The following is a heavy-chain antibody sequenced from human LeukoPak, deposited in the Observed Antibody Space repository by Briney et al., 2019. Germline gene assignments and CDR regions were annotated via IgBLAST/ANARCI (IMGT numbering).Heavy chain of an antibody. CDR1: GYTFTSCG. Sequence: ASGRVSCMAAGYTFTSCGISWVGQAPGQRIEWMGWISAYNGNTNYAQKLQGRVTMTTDTSTSTAYMELRSLRSDDTAVYYCARGQLVPGDYWGQGTLVTVSS. V-gene: IGHV1-18*01. J-gene: IGHJ4*02. D-gene: IGHD6-13*01. CDR3: ARGQLVPGDY. CDR2: ISAYNGNT.